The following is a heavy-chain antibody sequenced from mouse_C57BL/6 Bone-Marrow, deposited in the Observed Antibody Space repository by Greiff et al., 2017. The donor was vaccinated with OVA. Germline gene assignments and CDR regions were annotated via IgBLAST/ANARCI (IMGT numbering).Heavy chain of an antibody. CDR2: ISDGGSYT. V-gene: IGHV5-4*03. CDR3: ARVDYYGGDY. J-gene: IGHJ2*01. D-gene: IGHD1-1*01. CDR1: GFTFSSYA. Sequence: DVMLVGSGGGLVKPGGSLKLSCAASGFTFSSYAMSWVRQTPEKRLEWVATISDGGSYTYYPDNVKGRFTISRDNAKNNLYLQMSHLKSEDTAMYYCARVDYYGGDYWGQGTTLTVSS.